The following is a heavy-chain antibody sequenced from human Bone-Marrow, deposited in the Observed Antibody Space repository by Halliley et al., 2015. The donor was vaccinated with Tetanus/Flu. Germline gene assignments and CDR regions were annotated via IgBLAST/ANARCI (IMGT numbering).Heavy chain of an antibody. Sequence: LVWVSVIFSGGFTYYADSVGGRFTISRDDSANALFLHMNGLRAEDTAVYYCAAVTTGDAFDIWGQGTMVTVSS. J-gene: IGHJ3*02. D-gene: IGHD4-4*01. CDR3: AAVTTGDAFDI. CDR2: IFSGGFT. V-gene: IGHV3-66*01.